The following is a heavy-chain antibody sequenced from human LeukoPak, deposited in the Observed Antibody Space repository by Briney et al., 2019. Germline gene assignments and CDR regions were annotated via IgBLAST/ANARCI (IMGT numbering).Heavy chain of an antibody. CDR1: GGSFSGYY. Sequence: SETLSLTCAVYGGSFSGYYWSWIRQPPGKGLEWIGEINHSGSTNYNPSLKSRVTISVDTSKNQFSLKLSSVTVADTAVYYCARRLGSGSYYLDYWGQGTLVTVSS. CDR3: ARRLGSGSYYLDY. J-gene: IGHJ4*02. V-gene: IGHV4-34*01. CDR2: INHSGST. D-gene: IGHD1-26*01.